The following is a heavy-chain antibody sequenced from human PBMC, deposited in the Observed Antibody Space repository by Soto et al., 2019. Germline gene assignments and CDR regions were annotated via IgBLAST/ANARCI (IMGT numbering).Heavy chain of an antibody. V-gene: IGHV3-72*01. J-gene: IGHJ4*02. D-gene: IGHD3-10*01. CDR1: GLSFSDHY. CDR3: ASSWFGVSKYFDY. Sequence: EVQLVESGGGFVQPGGSLRLSCAASGLSFSDHYMDWVRLAPGRGLEWVGRIRNRANSYATEYAASVEGRFTISREDSKNSLYLQMNSLKIEDTAVYYCASSWFGVSKYFDYWGQGILVTVSS. CDR2: IRNRANSYAT.